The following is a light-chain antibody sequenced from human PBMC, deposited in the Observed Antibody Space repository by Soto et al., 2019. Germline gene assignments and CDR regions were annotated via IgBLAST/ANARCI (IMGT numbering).Light chain of an antibody. Sequence: DIQMTQSPSSLSASVGDRVTITCRASQGIRNDLGWYQQKPGKAPKLLIYSASSLRSGVPSRFSGSGYRTEFTLTINSLQPEDFAVYYCLQHNTYPLTFGGGTKVEIK. J-gene: IGKJ4*01. CDR2: SAS. CDR1: QGIRND. CDR3: LQHNTYPLT. V-gene: IGKV1-17*01.